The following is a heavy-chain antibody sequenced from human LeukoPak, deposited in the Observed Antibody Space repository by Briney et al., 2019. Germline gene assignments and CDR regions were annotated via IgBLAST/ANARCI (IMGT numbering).Heavy chain of an antibody. Sequence: GGSLRLSCAASGFTFSSYAMSWVRQAPGKGLEWVSAISGSGGSTYSADSVKGRFPISRDNSKNTLYLQMNSLRAEDTAVYYCAKDLRIRYGSGSTFQHWGQGTLVTVSS. CDR1: GFTFSSYA. CDR3: AKDLRIRYGSGSTFQH. CDR2: ISGSGGST. J-gene: IGHJ1*01. D-gene: IGHD3-10*01. V-gene: IGHV3-23*01.